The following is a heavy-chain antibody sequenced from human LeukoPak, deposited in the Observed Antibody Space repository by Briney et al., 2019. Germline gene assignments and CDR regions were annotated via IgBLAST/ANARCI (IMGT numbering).Heavy chain of an antibody. Sequence: SVKVSCKASGGTFNSYNISWVRQAPGQGLEWMGRIIPILGIANYAQKFQGRVTITADKYTSTAYMELSSLRSEDTAVYYCTHYSNYRYYFDYWGQGTLVTVSS. V-gene: IGHV1-69*02. CDR1: GGTFNSYN. CDR2: IIPILGIA. J-gene: IGHJ4*02. CDR3: THYSNYRYYFDY. D-gene: IGHD4-11*01.